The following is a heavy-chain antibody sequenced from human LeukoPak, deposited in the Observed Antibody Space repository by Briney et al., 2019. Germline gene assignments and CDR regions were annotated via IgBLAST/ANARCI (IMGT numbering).Heavy chain of an antibody. Sequence: SQTLSLTCTVSGGSISSGGYYWSWIRQPPGKGLEWIGYIYHGGSTYYNPSLKSRVTISVDRSKNQFSLKLSSVTAADTAVYYCARVLRLTPDYWGQGTLVTVSS. CDR3: ARVLRLTPDY. CDR2: IYHGGST. V-gene: IGHV4-30-2*01. J-gene: IGHJ4*02. CDR1: GGSISSGGYY. D-gene: IGHD5/OR15-5a*01.